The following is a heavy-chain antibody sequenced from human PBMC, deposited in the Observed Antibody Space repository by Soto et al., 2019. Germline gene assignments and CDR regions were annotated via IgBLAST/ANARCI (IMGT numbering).Heavy chain of an antibody. Sequence: PVGSLRLSCAASGFNFRIYWMSWVRQVPGKGLEWLANIKLDGSETFYVDSVRGRFTISRDNTRDSLFLQMNSLRAEDTGLYYCVKDDDDGWYGSTRQAGGDNWGQGTLVTVSS. J-gene: IGHJ4*02. CDR2: IKLDGSET. V-gene: IGHV3-7*04. CDR3: VKDDDDGWYGSTRQAGGDN. D-gene: IGHD3-10*01. CDR1: GFNFRIYW.